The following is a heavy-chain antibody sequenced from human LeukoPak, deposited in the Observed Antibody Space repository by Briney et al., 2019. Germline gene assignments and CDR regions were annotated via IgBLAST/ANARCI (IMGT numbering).Heavy chain of an antibody. V-gene: IGHV3-23*01. CDR1: GFTFSSYA. Sequence: GGSLRLSCAASGFTFSSYAMSWVRQAPGKGLEWVSAISGSGGSTYYADSVKGRFTISRDNSKNTLYLQMNSLRAEDTAVYYCAKDISGWYGSFAFDIWGQGTMVTVFS. J-gene: IGHJ3*02. CDR3: AKDISGWYGSFAFDI. CDR2: ISGSGGST. D-gene: IGHD6-19*01.